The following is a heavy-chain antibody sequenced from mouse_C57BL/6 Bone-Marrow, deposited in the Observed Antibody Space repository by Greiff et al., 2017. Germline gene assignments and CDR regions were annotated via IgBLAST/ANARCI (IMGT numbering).Heavy chain of an antibody. V-gene: IGHV1-64*01. CDR1: GYTFTSYW. D-gene: IGHD1-1*01. J-gene: IGHJ4*01. CDR2: IHPNSGST. CDR3: ARELYYYGSRYAMDY. Sequence: VQLQQPGAELVKPGASVKLSCKASGYTFTSYWMHWVKQRPGQGLEWIGMIHPNSGSTNYNEKFKSKATLTVDKSSSTAYMQLSSLTSEDAAVYYCARELYYYGSRYAMDYWGQGTSVTVSS.